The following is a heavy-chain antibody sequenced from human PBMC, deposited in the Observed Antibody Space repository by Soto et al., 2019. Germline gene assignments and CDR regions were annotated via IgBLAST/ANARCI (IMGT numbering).Heavy chain of an antibody. CDR2: IIPILGIA. V-gene: IGHV1-69*02. CDR3: ARVRSYDILTGYDDAFDI. CDR1: GGTFSSYT. Sequence: SVKVSCKASGGTFSSYTISWVRQAPGQGLEWMGRIIPILGIANYAQKFQGRVTITADKSTSTAYMELSSLRSEDTAVYYCARVRSYDILTGYDDAFDIWGQGTMVTVSS. J-gene: IGHJ3*02. D-gene: IGHD3-9*01.